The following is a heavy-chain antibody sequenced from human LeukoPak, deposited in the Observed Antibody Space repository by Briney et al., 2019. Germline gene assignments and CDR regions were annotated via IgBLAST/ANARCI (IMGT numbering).Heavy chain of an antibody. D-gene: IGHD3-3*01. CDR1: GGSFSGYY. V-gene: IGHV4-34*01. CDR3: ARGTRFYYYGMDV. Sequence: MTSETLSLTCAVYGGSFSGYYWRWIRQPPGKGLEWIGEINHSGSTNYNPSLKSRVTISVDTPKNQFSLKLSSVTAADTAVYYCARGTRFYYYGMDVWGQGTTVTVSS. CDR2: INHSGST. J-gene: IGHJ6*02.